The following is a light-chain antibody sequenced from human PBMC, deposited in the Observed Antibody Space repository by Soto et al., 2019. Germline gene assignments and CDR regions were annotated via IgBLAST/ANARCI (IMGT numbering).Light chain of an antibody. CDR2: AAS. J-gene: IGKJ4*01. CDR1: QGISSY. Sequence: AIRITQSPSSLSSSTVERFTITCRASQGISSYLAWYQQKPGKAPKLLIYAASTLQSGVPSRFSGSGSGTDFTLTISCLQSEDFATYYCQQYYSYPLTFGGGTKVDIK. CDR3: QQYYSYPLT. V-gene: IGKV1-8*01.